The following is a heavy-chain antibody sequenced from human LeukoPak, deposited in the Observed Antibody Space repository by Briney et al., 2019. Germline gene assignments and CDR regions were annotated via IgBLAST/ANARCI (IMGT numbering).Heavy chain of an antibody. CDR1: GFTFSSYS. D-gene: IGHD6-19*01. Sequence: GGSLRLSCAASGFTFSSYSMNWVRQAPGKGLEWVSSISSSSSYIYYADSAKGRFTISRDNAKNSLYLQMNSLRAEDTAVYYCARVDQWLVRELDYWGQGTLVTVSS. J-gene: IGHJ4*02. V-gene: IGHV3-21*01. CDR3: ARVDQWLVRELDY. CDR2: ISSSSSYI.